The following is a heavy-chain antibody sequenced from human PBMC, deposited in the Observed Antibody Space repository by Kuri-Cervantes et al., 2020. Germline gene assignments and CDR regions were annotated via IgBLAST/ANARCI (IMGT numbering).Heavy chain of an antibody. V-gene: IGHV3-74*01. CDR1: GGSLSGYY. CDR2: INSDGSST. J-gene: IGHJ4*02. Sequence: ETLSLTCAVYGGSLSGYYWSWIRQPPGKGLVWVSRINSDGSSTSYADSVKGRFTISRDNAKNTLYLQMNSLRAEDTAVYYCATDTIYSNYVVGYWGQGTLVTVSS. CDR3: ATDTIYSNYVVGY. D-gene: IGHD4-11*01.